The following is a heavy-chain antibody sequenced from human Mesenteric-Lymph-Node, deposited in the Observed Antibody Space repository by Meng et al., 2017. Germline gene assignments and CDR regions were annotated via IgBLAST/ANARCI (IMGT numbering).Heavy chain of an antibody. CDR1: GFSFSTSH. CDR2: ISHDGSSK. J-gene: IGHJ3*02. CDR3: AREFRSSGYAGTFDI. Sequence: GESLKISCVASGFSFSTSHMHWVRQAPGKGLEWVALISHDGSSKSDADSVKGRLTLSRDNSKNTLYLQMNSLRPEDTAVYYCAREFRSSGYAGTFDIWGQGTMVTVSS. D-gene: IGHD3-22*01. V-gene: IGHV3-30*04.